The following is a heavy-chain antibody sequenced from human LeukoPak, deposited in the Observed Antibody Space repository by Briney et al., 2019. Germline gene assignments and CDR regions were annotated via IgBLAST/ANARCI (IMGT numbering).Heavy chain of an antibody. D-gene: IGHD3-10*01. CDR1: GXTFSSYN. Sequence: GRSLRLSWAASGXTFSSYNMHWVRQAPGKGLEWVAVISYDGNHKYYADSVKGRFTISRDNSKNTLYLQMNGLRADDTAVYYCAKGYDYRSGAGSFDYWGQGTLVTVSS. CDR2: ISYDGNHK. CDR3: AKGYDYRSGAGSFDY. J-gene: IGHJ4*02. V-gene: IGHV3-30*18.